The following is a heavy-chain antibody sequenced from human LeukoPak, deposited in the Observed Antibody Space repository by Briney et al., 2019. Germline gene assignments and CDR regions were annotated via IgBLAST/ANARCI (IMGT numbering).Heavy chain of an antibody. CDR2: ISGSGGST. V-gene: IGHV3-23*01. Sequence: GGSLRLSCAASGFTFSSYAMIWVRQAPGKGLEWVSAISGSGGSTYYADSVKGRFTISRDSSKNTLYLQMNSLRAEDTAVYYCAKDRLPHYYDSSGYLFQHWGQGTLVTVSS. D-gene: IGHD3-22*01. J-gene: IGHJ1*01. CDR3: AKDRLPHYYDSSGYLFQH. CDR1: GFTFSSYA.